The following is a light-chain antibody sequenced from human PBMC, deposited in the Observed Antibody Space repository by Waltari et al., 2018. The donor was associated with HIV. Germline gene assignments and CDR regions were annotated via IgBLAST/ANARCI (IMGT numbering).Light chain of an antibody. J-gene: IGLJ2*01. CDR3: SSYTSSNTVV. CDR2: EVT. V-gene: IGLV2-14*01. Sequence: QSALTQPASVSGSPGQSITISCTGTSSDVGGYNYVSWYQQHPGKAPKVMIYEVTNRPSGVSNRFSGSQSGYTASLTISGLQAEDEADYYCSSYTSSNTVVFGGGTKLTVL. CDR1: SSDVGGYNY.